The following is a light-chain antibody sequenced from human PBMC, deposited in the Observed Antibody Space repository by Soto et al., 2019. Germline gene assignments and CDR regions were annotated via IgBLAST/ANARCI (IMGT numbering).Light chain of an antibody. J-gene: IGLJ2*01. CDR2: IQGSGSV. CDR3: ETWVSSVVV. CDR1: SGHNNYI. Sequence: QLVLTQSSSASASLGSSVKLTCTLSSGHNNYIIAWHQQQPEKAPRYLLKIQGSGSVNKGNGVPDRFSGYRSGTDRYLTISSLQFEDEADYYCETWVSSVVVFGGGTKLTVL. V-gene: IGLV4-60*02.